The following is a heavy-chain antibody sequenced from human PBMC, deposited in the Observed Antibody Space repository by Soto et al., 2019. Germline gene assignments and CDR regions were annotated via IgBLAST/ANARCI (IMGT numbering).Heavy chain of an antibody. CDR1: GYTFTSHY. D-gene: IGHD6-19*01. Sequence: ASVQVSCTESGYTFTSHYMHWVRQAPAQTLEWMGIINPSGGSTSYAQKFQGRVTMARDTSTSTVYMELSSLRSEDMAVYYGTRAVSSGWSFDYWGQGTLVTVSS. J-gene: IGHJ4*02. V-gene: IGHV1-46*03. CDR3: TRAVSSGWSFDY. CDR2: INPSGGST.